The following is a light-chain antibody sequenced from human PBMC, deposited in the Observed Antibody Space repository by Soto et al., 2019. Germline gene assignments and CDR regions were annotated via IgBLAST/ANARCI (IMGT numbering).Light chain of an antibody. V-gene: IGKV3-11*01. CDR1: PSLGTLY. Sequence: EIVMPPCPGTMSLSPGARGTLSCSASPSLGTLYLAWFQQKSGQAPRLLIYSASRRATGIPARFSGSGSWTNFTLTISSLEPADFAVYYCQQRSNWPPITVGQGTRLEIK. J-gene: IGKJ5*01. CDR3: QQRSNWPPIT. CDR2: SAS.